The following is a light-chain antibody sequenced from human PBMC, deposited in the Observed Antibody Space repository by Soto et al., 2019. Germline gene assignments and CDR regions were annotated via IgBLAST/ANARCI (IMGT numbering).Light chain of an antibody. J-gene: IGKJ1*01. CDR2: GAS. Sequence: EIVLTRSTAALCVAREEIGSRCSRASQSVRSNLAWHQQRPGQAPRLLIYGASTRASGIPARFSGSGSGTESTLTFSRLQSEDFPFYSSQQYNHRPWTFRRGTKLDIK. V-gene: IGKV3-15*01. CDR3: QQYNHRPWT. CDR1: QSVRSN.